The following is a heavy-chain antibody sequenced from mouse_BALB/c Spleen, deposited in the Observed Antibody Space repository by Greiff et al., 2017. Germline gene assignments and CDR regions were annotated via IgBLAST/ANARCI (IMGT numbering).Heavy chain of an antibody. Sequence: EVMLVESGGGLVKPGGSLKLSCAASGFTFSSYAMSWVRQSPEKRLEWVAEISSGGSYTYYPDTMTGRFTISRDNAKNTLYLEMSSLRSEDTAMFYCARDRDDYGAMDYWGQGTSVTVSS. V-gene: IGHV5-9-4*01. D-gene: IGHD2-4*01. CDR3: ARDRDDYGAMDY. J-gene: IGHJ4*01. CDR1: GFTFSSYA. CDR2: ISSGGSYT.